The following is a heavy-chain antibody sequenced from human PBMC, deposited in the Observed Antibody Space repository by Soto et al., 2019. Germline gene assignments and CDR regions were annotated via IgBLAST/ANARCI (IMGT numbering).Heavy chain of an antibody. V-gene: IGHV3-33*01. CDR1: GFSFSANG. CDR2: IWYDGTIK. CDR3: ARDGLASVFDV. J-gene: IGHJ3*01. Sequence: QVQLVESGGGVVQPGGSLRLSCAASGFSFSANGIHWVRQAPGKWLEWVAGIWYDGTIKYYADSVKGRVTISRDNSKNTVWLQVGSLRVEATAKYYCARDGLASVFDVWGQGTTVTVSS.